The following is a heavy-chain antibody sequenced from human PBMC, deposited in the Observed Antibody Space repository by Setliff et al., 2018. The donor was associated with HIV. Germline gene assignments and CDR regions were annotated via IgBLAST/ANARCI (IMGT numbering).Heavy chain of an antibody. CDR3: ARGAKWLDP. CDR1: GFTFIGSE. V-gene: IGHV3-48*03. D-gene: IGHD1-26*01. CDR2: ISGGGRTT. J-gene: IGHJ5*02. Sequence: PGESLKISCAASGFTFIGSEMNWVRQAPGKGLEWVSYISGGGRTTLYADSGKGRFTISRDDSKNTVYLQMHSLRVVDTAVYYCARGAKWLDPWGQGTLVTVSS.